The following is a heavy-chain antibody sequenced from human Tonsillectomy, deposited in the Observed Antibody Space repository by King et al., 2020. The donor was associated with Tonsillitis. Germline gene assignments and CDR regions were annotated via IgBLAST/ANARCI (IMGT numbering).Heavy chain of an antibody. CDR2: IGSNGGTT. J-gene: IGHJ3*02. CDR1: GFTFSSYA. CDR3: VKERGTRGAFDI. Sequence: VQLVESGGGLVQPGGSLRLSCSASGFTFSSYAMHWVRQAPGKGLEYVSTIGSNGGTTYYADSVKGRFTISRDNSKNTLYLQMSSLRAEDTAVYYCVKERGTRGAFDIWGHGTMVTVSS. V-gene: IGHV3-64D*06. D-gene: IGHD3-10*01.